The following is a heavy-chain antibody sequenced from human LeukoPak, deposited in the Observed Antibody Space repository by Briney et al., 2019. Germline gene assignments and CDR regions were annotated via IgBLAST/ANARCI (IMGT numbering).Heavy chain of an antibody. Sequence: GGSLRLSCAASGFTVSSNYMSWVRQAPGKGLEWVSVIYSGGSTYYADSVKGRFTISRDNSKNTLYLQMNSLRAEDTAVYYCAKVLTAIAVSYYFDYWGQGTLVTVSS. D-gene: IGHD6-19*01. CDR3: AKVLTAIAVSYYFDY. CDR1: GFTVSSNY. V-gene: IGHV3-66*01. CDR2: IYSGGST. J-gene: IGHJ4*02.